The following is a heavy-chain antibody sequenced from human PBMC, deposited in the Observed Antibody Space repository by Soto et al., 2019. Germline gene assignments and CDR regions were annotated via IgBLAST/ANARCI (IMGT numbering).Heavy chain of an antibody. D-gene: IGHD3-3*01. J-gene: IGHJ4*02. V-gene: IGHV4-59*08. CDR3: PRGGWRQIDS. Sequence: QVQLQESGPGLVKPSETLSLTCSVSGGSIGSYYWSWIRQPPGKGLEWIGYIYYSGSTNYNPSLNSLVTISLDTSKIQFPLKLSSVTAAAAAVYDCPRGGWRQIDSWGQGTLVTVSS. CDR1: GGSIGSYY. CDR2: IYYSGST.